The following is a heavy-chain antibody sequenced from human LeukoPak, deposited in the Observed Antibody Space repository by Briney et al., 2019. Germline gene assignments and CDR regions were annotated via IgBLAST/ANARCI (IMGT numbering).Heavy chain of an antibody. J-gene: IGHJ4*02. V-gene: IGHV4-38-2*02. CDR2: IYNSGST. D-gene: IGHD2-15*01. CDR1: GYSISSGYY. CDR3: ARVRSKSRYCSGGSCYGNFDY. Sequence: NPSETLSLTCTVSGYSISSGYYWGWIRQAPGKGLEWIGSIYNSGSTCYNPSLKSRVTISVDMSKNQLSLKMSSVTAADTAVYYCARVRSKSRYCSGGSCYGNFDYWGQGTLVTVSS.